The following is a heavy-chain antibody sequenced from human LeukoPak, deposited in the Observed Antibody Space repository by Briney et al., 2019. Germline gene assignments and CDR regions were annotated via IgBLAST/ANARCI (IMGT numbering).Heavy chain of an antibody. CDR2: ITSSGSST. D-gene: IGHD2-8*02. V-gene: IGHV3-64*01. CDR1: GFIFYSYA. CDR3: AKDFCTGGSCNFFDS. Sequence: PGGSLRLSCAASGFIFYSYAMHWVRQAPGRGLEYVSAITSSGSSTFYANSVKGRFTISRDNSKNTLYLQMGSLRVDDTAVYFCAKDFCTGGSCNFFDSWGQGTLVTVSS. J-gene: IGHJ4*02.